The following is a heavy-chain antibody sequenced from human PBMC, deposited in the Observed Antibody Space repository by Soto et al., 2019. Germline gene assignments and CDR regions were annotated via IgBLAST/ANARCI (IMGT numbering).Heavy chain of an antibody. CDR3: ARGLSVAGTSN. Sequence: SGTLSLTCTVSGGSISSSNYYWGWIRQPPGKGLEWVGSIYYSGSTYYNPSLKSRVTTSVDTYKIQFPLKLSSVTAADTAVYYCARGLSVAGTSNWGQGTLVTVTS. D-gene: IGHD6-19*01. J-gene: IGHJ4*02. V-gene: IGHV4-39*01. CDR1: GGSISSSNYY. CDR2: IYYSGST.